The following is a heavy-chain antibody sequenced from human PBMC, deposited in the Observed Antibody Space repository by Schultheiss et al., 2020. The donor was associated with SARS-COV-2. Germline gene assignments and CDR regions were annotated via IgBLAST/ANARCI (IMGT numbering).Heavy chain of an antibody. J-gene: IGHJ5*02. Sequence: SQTLSLTCTVSGGSISSYYWSWIRQPPGKGLEWIGYIYYSGSTNYNPSLKTRVTISVETSKNQFSLKLSSVTAADTAVYYCARGGYSGYDFTWFDPWGQGTLVTVSS. CDR2: IYYSGST. CDR1: GGSISSYY. V-gene: IGHV4-59*08. D-gene: IGHD5-12*01. CDR3: ARGGYSGYDFTWFDP.